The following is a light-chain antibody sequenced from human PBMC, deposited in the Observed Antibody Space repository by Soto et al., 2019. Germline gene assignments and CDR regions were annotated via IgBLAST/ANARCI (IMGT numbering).Light chain of an antibody. Sequence: EIVLTQSPGTLSLSPGERATLSCRASQSVSSNLAWYQQKPGQAPRLLMYGASTRATGIPARFSGSGSGTEFTLTISSLQSEDFAFYYCQQYNNWPPWTFGQGTKVDIK. CDR2: GAS. V-gene: IGKV3-15*01. CDR1: QSVSSN. CDR3: QQYNNWPPWT. J-gene: IGKJ1*01.